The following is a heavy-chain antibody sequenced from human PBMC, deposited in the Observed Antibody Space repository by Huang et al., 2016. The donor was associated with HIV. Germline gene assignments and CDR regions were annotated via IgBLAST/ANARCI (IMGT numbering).Heavy chain of an antibody. V-gene: IGHV3-30*03. Sequence: QVQLVESGGGVVQPGRSLRLSCAASGFIFSNYCMHWVRQAPGKGREWEELISYDGSKKYYTDSVKGRFSISRDNSKNTLYLQMNSLRAEDTAVYYCALKGDSSGWEYFRHWGQGTLVTVSS. CDR3: ALKGDSSGWEYFRH. J-gene: IGHJ1*01. CDR2: ISYDGSKK. CDR1: GFIFSNYC. D-gene: IGHD6-19*01.